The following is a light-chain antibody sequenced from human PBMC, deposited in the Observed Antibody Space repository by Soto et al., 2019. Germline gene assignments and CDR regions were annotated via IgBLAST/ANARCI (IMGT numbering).Light chain of an antibody. Sequence: FVLTQSPGTLSLSPWERATLSCRASQTVRNNYLAWYQQKPGQAPRLLIYDASSRATGIPDRFSGGGSGTDFTLTISSLQSEDFAVYYCQQYNNWPRTFGQGTKVDIK. CDR3: QQYNNWPRT. V-gene: IGKV3-20*01. J-gene: IGKJ1*01. CDR1: QTVRNNY. CDR2: DAS.